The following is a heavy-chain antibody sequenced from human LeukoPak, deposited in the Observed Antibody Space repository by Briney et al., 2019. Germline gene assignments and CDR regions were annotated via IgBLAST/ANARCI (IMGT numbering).Heavy chain of an antibody. CDR1: GGTSSSYA. V-gene: IGHV1-69*05. Sequence: ASVKVSCKASGGTSSSYAISWVRQAPGQGLEWMGGIIPIFGTANYAQKFQGRVTITTDESTSTAYMELSSLRSEDTAVYYCAGSGSYYNLNYYMDVWGKGTTVTVSS. J-gene: IGHJ6*03. D-gene: IGHD3-10*01. CDR3: AGSGSYYNLNYYMDV. CDR2: IIPIFGTA.